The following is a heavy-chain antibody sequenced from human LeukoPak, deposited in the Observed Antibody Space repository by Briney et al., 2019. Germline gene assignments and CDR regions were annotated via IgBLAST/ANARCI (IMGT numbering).Heavy chain of an antibody. CDR2: ISVRSNYI. J-gene: IGHJ4*02. D-gene: IGHD3-22*01. V-gene: IGHV3-21*01. CDR1: GYTFSSFS. CDR3: ARLRRNSDSSGYYYYYDC. Sequence: PGGSLRLSCVASGYTFSSFSINWVRQAPGKGLEWVSSISVRSNYIYYADSVRGRFSISRDDARNSLYLQMDSLRGDDTAVYYCARLRRNSDSSGYYYYYDCWGQGTLVTVSS.